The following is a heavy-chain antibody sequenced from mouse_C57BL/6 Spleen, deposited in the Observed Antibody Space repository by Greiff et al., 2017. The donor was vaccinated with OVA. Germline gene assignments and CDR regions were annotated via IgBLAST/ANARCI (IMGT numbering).Heavy chain of an antibody. J-gene: IGHJ2*01. CDR3: AREVTVPHFDY. CDR2: IDPSDSET. Sequence: QVQLKQPGAELVRPGSSVKLSCKASGYTFTSYWMHWVKQRPIQGLEWIGNIDPSDSETHYNQKFKDKATLTVDKSSSTAYMQLSSLTSEDSAVYYCAREVTVPHFDYWGQGTTLTVSS. D-gene: IGHD1-1*01. CDR1: GYTFTSYW. V-gene: IGHV1-52*01.